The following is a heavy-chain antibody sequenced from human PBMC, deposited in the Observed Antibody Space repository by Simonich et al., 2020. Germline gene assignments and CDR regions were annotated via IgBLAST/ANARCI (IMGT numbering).Heavy chain of an antibody. CDR1: GYTFNGYY. CDR2: INPNRGGT. V-gene: IGHV1-2*02. CDR3: ARARLYSSSHAFDI. Sequence: QVQLLQSGAEVKKPGASVKVSCKASGYTFNGYYMHWVRQAPGQGLEWRGWINPNRGGTNYAQKFQGRVTMTRDTSISTAYMELSRLRSDDTAVYYCARARLYSSSHAFDIWGQGTMVTVSS. D-gene: IGHD6-6*01. J-gene: IGHJ3*02.